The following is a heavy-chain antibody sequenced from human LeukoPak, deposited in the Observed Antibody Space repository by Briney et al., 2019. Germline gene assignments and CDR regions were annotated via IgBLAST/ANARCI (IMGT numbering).Heavy chain of an antibody. V-gene: IGHV4-59*01. D-gene: IGHD1-7*01. J-gene: IGHJ3*02. CDR3: ARDWITGTGDAFDI. CDR2: IYYSGNT. Sequence: PSETLSLTCTVSGGSISSFYWSWIRQPPGKGLEWIGYIYYSGNTNYSPSLKSRVTMSVDTSKNQFSLKLSSVTAADTAVYYCARDWITGTGDAFDIGGQGTMVTVSS. CDR1: GGSISSFY.